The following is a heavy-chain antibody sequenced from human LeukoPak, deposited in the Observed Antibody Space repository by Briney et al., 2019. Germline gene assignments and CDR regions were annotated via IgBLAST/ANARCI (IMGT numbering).Heavy chain of an antibody. D-gene: IGHD3-3*01. CDR2: ISSSGSTI. CDR3: ARDPRYDFWSGLNDY. CDR1: GFTFSDYY. Sequence: PGGSLRLSCAASGFTFSDYYMSWIRQAPGKGLKWVSYISSSGSTIYYADSVKGRFTISRDNAKNSLYLQMNSLRAEDTAVYYCARDPRYDFWSGLNDYWGQGTLVTVSS. J-gene: IGHJ4*02. V-gene: IGHV3-11*04.